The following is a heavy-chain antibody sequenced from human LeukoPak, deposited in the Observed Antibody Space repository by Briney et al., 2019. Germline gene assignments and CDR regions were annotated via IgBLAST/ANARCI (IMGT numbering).Heavy chain of an antibody. V-gene: IGHV4-39*01. J-gene: IGHJ6*03. CDR1: GGSISSTNSY. CDR2: ISQSGST. CDR3: ARIITMVRGVAPYYMDV. Sequence: SETLSLTCTVSGGSISSTNSYWAWIRQPPGKGLEWIGSISQSGSTYVNPPLKSRITISVDTSKNQFSLKLSSVTAADTAVYYCARIITMVRGVAPYYMDVWGKGTTVTISS. D-gene: IGHD3-10*01.